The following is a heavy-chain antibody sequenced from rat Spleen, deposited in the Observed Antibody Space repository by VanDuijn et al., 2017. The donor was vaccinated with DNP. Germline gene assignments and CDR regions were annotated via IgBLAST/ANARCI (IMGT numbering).Heavy chain of an antibody. CDR3: VRWNSGHFDY. CDR2: IGSDGYAP. Sequence: EVQLVESGGGLVQPGRSLKLSCAASGFSFSYYYMAWVRQAPTKGLEWVAYIGSDGYAPYYGVSVKGRFTISRDTAKSTLYLQMNSLRSEDMATYYCVRWNSGHFDYWGQGVMVTVSS. V-gene: IGHV5-22*01. J-gene: IGHJ2*01. D-gene: IGHD4-3*01. CDR1: GFSFSYYY.